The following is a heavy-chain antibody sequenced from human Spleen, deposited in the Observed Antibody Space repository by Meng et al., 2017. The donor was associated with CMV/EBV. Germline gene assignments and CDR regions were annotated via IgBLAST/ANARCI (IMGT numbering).Heavy chain of an antibody. CDR2: ISGSGGST. CDR1: GFTFSTYA. J-gene: IGHJ6*02. CDR3: ARDLIVVVPAASGSPLDYYYGMDV. D-gene: IGHD2-2*01. Sequence: GGSLRLSCAASGFTFSTYAMSWVRQAPGKGLEWVSGISGSGGSTYYADSVKGRFTISRDNSKNTLYLQMNSLRAEDTAVYYCARDLIVVVPAASGSPLDYYYGMDVWGQGTTVTVSS. V-gene: IGHV3-23*01.